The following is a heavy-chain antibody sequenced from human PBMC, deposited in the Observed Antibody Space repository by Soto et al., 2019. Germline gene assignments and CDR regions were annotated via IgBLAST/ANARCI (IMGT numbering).Heavy chain of an antibody. CDR3: ARTLAAAGTVENFDY. Sequence: PSETLSLTCTVSGGSISSYYWSWIRQPPGKGLEWIGYIHYSGSTNYNPSLKSRVTISVDTSKNQFSLKLSSVTAADTAVYYCARTLAAAGTVENFDYWGQGTLVTVSS. CDR1: GGSISSYY. CDR2: IHYSGST. D-gene: IGHD6-13*01. J-gene: IGHJ4*02. V-gene: IGHV4-59*01.